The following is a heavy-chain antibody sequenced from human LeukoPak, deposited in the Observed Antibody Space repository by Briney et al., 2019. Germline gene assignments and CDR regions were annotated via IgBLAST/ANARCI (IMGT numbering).Heavy chain of an antibody. CDR1: GFTFSSYW. J-gene: IGHJ3*02. D-gene: IGHD3-22*01. CDR2: IKQDGSEN. CDR3: ARLQYYYDIIPAFDI. Sequence: GGSLRLSCSASGFTFSSYWMTWVRQAPGKGLEWVANIKQDGSENYYVDSVKGRFTISRDNGKNSLYLNMNSLRAEDTAVYYCARLQYYYDIIPAFDIWGQGTMVTVSS. V-gene: IGHV3-7*01.